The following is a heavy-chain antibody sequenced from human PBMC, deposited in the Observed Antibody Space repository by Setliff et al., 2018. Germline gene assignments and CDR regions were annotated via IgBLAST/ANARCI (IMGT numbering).Heavy chain of an antibody. Sequence: ASVKVSCKASGYTFTSHYMHWVRQAPGLGLEWMGTINPSSGRTSYAQKFQGRVTMTRDTSTSTVYMDMSSLRSEDTAVYYCARDVFPYHYEGAFDIWVQGTVVTVSS. D-gene: IGHD3-22*01. CDR3: ARDVFPYHYEGAFDI. J-gene: IGHJ3*02. V-gene: IGHV1-46*01. CDR1: GYTFTSHY. CDR2: INPSSGRT.